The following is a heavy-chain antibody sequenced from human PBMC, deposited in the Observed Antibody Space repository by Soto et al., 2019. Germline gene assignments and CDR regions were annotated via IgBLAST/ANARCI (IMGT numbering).Heavy chain of an antibody. J-gene: IGHJ1*01. D-gene: IGHD1-7*01. CDR2: IIPIFGTA. V-gene: IGHV1-69*13. Sequence: GASVKVSCKASGGTFSSYAISWVRQAPGQGLEWMGGIIPIFGTANYAQKFQGRVTITADESTSTAYMELSSLRSEDTAVYYCGVGFGTTDLKFWGQGTLVTVSS. CDR1: GGTFSSYA. CDR3: GVGFGTTDLKF.